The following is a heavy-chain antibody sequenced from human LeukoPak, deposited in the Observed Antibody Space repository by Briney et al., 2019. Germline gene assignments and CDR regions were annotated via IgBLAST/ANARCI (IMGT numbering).Heavy chain of an antibody. CDR1: GFTVSSNY. Sequence: GSLRLSCAASGFTVSSNYMSWVRQAPGKGLEWVSVIYSGGSTYYADSVKGRFTISRDNSKNTLYLQMNSLRAEDTAVYYCARARKSYYYGMDVWGQGTTVTVSS. CDR3: ARARKSYYYGMDV. CDR2: IYSGGST. V-gene: IGHV3-66*01. J-gene: IGHJ6*02.